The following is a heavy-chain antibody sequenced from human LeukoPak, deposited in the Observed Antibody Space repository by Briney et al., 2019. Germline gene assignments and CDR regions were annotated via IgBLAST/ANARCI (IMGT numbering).Heavy chain of an antibody. J-gene: IGHJ3*02. CDR2: IKQDGSEK. V-gene: IGHV3-7*01. CDR1: GFTFSSYW. CDR3: ARDRLEWFGELLSLPDAFDI. D-gene: IGHD3-10*01. Sequence: PGGSLRLSCAASGFTFSSYWMSWVRQAPGKGLEWVANIKQDGSEKYYVDSVKGRFTISRDNAKNSLYLQMNSLRAEDTAVYYCARDRLEWFGELLSLPDAFDIWGQGTMVTVSS.